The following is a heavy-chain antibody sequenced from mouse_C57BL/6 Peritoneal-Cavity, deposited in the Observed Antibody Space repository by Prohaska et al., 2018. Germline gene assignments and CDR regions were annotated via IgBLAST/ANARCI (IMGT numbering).Heavy chain of an antibody. Sequence: QVQLQQSGAELVRPGASVKLSCKASGYTFTDYYINWVTQRPGQGLEWIARIYPGSGNTYYNEKFKGKATLTAEKSSSTAYMQLSSLTSEDSAVYFCARYYRNYYYAMDYCGQGTSVTVSS. V-gene: IGHV1-76*01. CDR3: ARYYRNYYYAMDY. J-gene: IGHJ4*01. D-gene: IGHD2-5*01. CDR2: IYPGSGNT. CDR1: GYTFTDYY.